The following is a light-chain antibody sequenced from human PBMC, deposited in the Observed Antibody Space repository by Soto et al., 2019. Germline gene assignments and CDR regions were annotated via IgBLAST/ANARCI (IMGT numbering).Light chain of an antibody. CDR2: EVT. CDR1: SSDVGGYNY. V-gene: IGLV2-8*01. Sequence: QSALTQPPSASGSPGQSVTISCTGTSSDVGGYNYVSWYQQHPGKAPKLMIYEVTERPSGVPDRFSGSKSGNTASLTVSGLQAEDEADYSCSSYAGSNNFVVFGGGTKLTVL. J-gene: IGLJ2*01. CDR3: SSYAGSNNFVV.